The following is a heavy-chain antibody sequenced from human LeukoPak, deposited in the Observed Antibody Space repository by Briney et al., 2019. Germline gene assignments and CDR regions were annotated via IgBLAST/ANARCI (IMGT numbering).Heavy chain of an antibody. CDR1: GGSISSGDYY. J-gene: IGHJ2*01. D-gene: IGHD5-12*01. Sequence: SETLSLTCTVSGGSISSGDYYWSWIRRPPGKGLEWIGYIYYSGSTYYNPSLKSRVTISVDTSKNQFSLKLSSVTAADTAVYYCARETAYGYDHWYFDLWGRGTLVTVSS. V-gene: IGHV4-30-4*01. CDR2: IYYSGST. CDR3: ARETAYGYDHWYFDL.